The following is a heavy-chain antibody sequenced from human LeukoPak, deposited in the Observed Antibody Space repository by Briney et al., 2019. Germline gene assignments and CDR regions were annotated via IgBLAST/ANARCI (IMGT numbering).Heavy chain of an antibody. CDR1: GGSFSGYY. Sequence: SETLSLTCAVYGGSFSGYYWSWIRQTPGKGLEWIGEINHSGSTNYNPSLKSRVTISVDTSKNQFSLKLSSVTAADTAVYYCARGGRITIFGVVIPPRYYFDYWGQGTLVTVSS. V-gene: IGHV4-34*01. CDR3: ARGGRITIFGVVIPPRYYFDY. CDR2: INHSGST. J-gene: IGHJ4*02. D-gene: IGHD3-3*01.